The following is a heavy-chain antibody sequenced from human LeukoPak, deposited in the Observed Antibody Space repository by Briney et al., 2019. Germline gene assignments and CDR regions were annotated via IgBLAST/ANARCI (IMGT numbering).Heavy chain of an antibody. J-gene: IGHJ4*02. Sequence: ASVKVSCKASGYTFTGYYMHWVRQPPGQGLEWMGWINPNSGGTNYAQKFQGRVTMTRDTSISTAYMELSRLRSDDTAVYYCARTSTIAAAGTLLDYWGQGTLVTVSS. CDR1: GYTFTGYY. D-gene: IGHD6-13*01. V-gene: IGHV1-2*02. CDR3: ARTSTIAAAGTLLDY. CDR2: INPNSGGT.